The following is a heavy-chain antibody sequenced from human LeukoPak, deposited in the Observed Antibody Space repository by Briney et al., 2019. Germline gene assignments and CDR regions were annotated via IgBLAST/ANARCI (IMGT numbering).Heavy chain of an antibody. Sequence: PSETLSLTCAVYGGSFSGYYWSWIRQPPGKGLEWIGEINHSGSTKYNPSLKSRVTISVDTSKNQFSLKLSSVTAADTAVYYCARGGAYYDILTGTRQDLDYWGQGTLVTVSS. D-gene: IGHD3-9*01. J-gene: IGHJ4*02. CDR1: GGSFSGYY. CDR3: ARGGAYYDILTGTRQDLDY. CDR2: INHSGST. V-gene: IGHV4-34*01.